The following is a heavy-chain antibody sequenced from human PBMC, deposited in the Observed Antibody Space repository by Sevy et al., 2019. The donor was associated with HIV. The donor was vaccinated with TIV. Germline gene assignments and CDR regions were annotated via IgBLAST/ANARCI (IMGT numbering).Heavy chain of an antibody. V-gene: IGHV4-59*08. J-gene: IGHJ4*02. CDR1: GGSITSLY. D-gene: IGHD1-26*01. CDR3: AGENAWGRGYS. CDR2: IYYNGHI. Sequence: SETLPLTCTVSGGSITSLYWNWIRQPPGQGLEWIANIYYNGHINNNPSLKTRVTLSLDTSKNQFSLRLSSVTAADTAMYYCAGENAWGRGYSWGQGTLVTVSS.